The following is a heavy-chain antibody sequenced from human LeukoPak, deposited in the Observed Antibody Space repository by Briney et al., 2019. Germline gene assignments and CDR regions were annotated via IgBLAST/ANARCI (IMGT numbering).Heavy chain of an antibody. V-gene: IGHV3-48*03. D-gene: IGHD3-22*01. J-gene: IGHJ4*02. CDR2: ISSSGSTI. CDR3: ASDSSGYYNYFDY. Sequence: GGSLRLSCAASGFTFSSYEMNWVRQAPGKGLEWVSYISSSGSTIYYADSVKGRFTISRDNAKNSLYLQMNSLRAEDAAVYYCASDSSGYYNYFDYWGQGTLVTVSS. CDR1: GFTFSSYE.